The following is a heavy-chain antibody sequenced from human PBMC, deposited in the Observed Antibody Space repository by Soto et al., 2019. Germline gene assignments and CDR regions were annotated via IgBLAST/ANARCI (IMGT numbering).Heavy chain of an antibody. Sequence: TSETLSLTCTVSGGSISSYYWSWIRQPPGKGLEWIGYIYYSGSTNYNPSLKSRVTISVDTSKNQFSLKLSSVTAADTAVYYCAREQVITFGGVIVPDYYYGMDVWGQGTTVTVSS. J-gene: IGHJ6*02. CDR3: AREQVITFGGVIVPDYYYGMDV. CDR2: IYYSGST. CDR1: GGSISSYY. D-gene: IGHD3-16*02. V-gene: IGHV4-59*01.